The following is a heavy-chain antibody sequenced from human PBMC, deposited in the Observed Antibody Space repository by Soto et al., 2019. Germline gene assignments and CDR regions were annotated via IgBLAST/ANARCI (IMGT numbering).Heavy chain of an antibody. CDR2: IYATGTT. J-gene: IGHJ6*02. Sequence: SAPLFLILTDSGASIWGCYWSGMLKSAGKGLEWIARIYATGTTDYNPSLKSRVTISVDTSKNQFSLKLSSVTAADTAVYYCARDLYGSGSYYYYYYGMDVWGQGTTVS. CDR1: GASIWGCY. CDR3: ARDLYGSGSYYYYYYGMDV. D-gene: IGHD3-10*01. V-gene: IGHV4-4*07.